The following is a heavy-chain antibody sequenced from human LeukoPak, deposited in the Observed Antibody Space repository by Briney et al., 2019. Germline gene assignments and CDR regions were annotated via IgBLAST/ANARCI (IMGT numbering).Heavy chain of an antibody. CDR2: IYSGGST. J-gene: IGHJ4*02. Sequence: PGGSLRLSCAASGFTVSSNYMSWVRQAPGKGLEWVSVIYSGGSTYYAESVKGRFTISRDNSKDTLYLQMNSLRAEDTAVYYCAKAGESSTYYFDYWGQGTLVTVSS. CDR3: AKAGESSTYYFDY. D-gene: IGHD1-26*01. CDR1: GFTVSSNY. V-gene: IGHV3-53*01.